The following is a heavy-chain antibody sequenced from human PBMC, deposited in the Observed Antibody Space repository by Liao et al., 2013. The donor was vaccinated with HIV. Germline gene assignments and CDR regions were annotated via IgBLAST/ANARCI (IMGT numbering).Heavy chain of an antibody. Sequence: QVQLQESGPELVKPSQTLSLTCTVSGGSISSGSYYWSWIRQPAGKGLEWIGRIYISGSTNYNPSLKSRVTISVDTSKNQFSLKLTSVTAADTAVYYCARDLGMGAFDIWGQGTMVTVSS. CDR2: IYISGST. D-gene: IGHD7-27*01. V-gene: IGHV4-61*02. J-gene: IGHJ3*02. CDR3: ARDLGMGAFDI. CDR1: GGSISSGSYY.